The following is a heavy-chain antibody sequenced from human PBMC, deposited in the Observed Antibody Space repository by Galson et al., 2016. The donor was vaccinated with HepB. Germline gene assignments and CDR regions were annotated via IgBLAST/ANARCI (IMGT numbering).Heavy chain of an antibody. Sequence: SLRLSCAASGFTFSSYGMHWVRQAPGKGLEWVALISYDESDKYYADSVKGRFTISRENSKNTLYLQMNSLRAEDTAVYYCAKGVFWRWQQLRYYFDYWGQGTRVTVSS. CDR1: GFTFSSYG. CDR2: ISYDESDK. CDR3: AKGVFWRWQQLRYYFDY. D-gene: IGHD5-24*01. J-gene: IGHJ4*02. V-gene: IGHV3-30*18.